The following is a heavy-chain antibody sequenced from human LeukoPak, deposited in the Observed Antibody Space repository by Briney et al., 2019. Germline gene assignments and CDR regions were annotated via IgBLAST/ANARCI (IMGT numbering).Heavy chain of an antibody. CDR2: INPSGGST. V-gene: IGHV1-46*01. Sequence: ALVKVSCKASGYTFTSYYMHWVRQAPGQGLEWMGIINPSGGSTSYAQKYQGRVTMTRDASTSTVYMELSSLRSEDTAVYYCASEDAAADIYYYYGMDVWGQGTTVTVSS. CDR1: GYTFTSYY. D-gene: IGHD6-13*01. J-gene: IGHJ6*02. CDR3: ASEDAAADIYYYYGMDV.